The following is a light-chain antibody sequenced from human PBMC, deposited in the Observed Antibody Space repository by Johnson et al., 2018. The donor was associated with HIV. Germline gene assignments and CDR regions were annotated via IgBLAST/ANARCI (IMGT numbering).Light chain of an antibody. Sequence: QSVLTQPPSVSAAPGQKVTISCSGSCSNIGNNYVSWYQQFPGTAPKLLIYENNKRPSDIPDRFSGSKSGTSATLGITGLQTGDEADYYCGAWDSSLSAYVFATETKVTVL. CDR2: ENN. V-gene: IGLV1-51*02. CDR1: CSNIGNNY. CDR3: GAWDSSLSAYV. J-gene: IGLJ1*01.